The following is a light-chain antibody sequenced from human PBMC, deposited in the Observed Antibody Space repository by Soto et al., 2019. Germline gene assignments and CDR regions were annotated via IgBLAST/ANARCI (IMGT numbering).Light chain of an antibody. J-gene: IGKJ5*01. CDR3: QQRSNWPPIT. CDR2: GAS. V-gene: IGKV3-15*01. CDR1: QSVSSN. Sequence: EIVMTQSPATLSVSPGERATLSCRASQSVSSNLAWYQQKPGQAPRLLIYGASTRATGIPARFSGSGSGTEFTLTISSLQSEDFAVYYCQQRSNWPPITFGQGTRLDFK.